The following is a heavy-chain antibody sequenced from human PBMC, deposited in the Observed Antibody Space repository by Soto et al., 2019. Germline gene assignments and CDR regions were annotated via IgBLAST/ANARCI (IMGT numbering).Heavy chain of an antibody. V-gene: IGHV4-4*02. D-gene: IGHD2-2*01. CDR2: IYHSGST. CDR3: ARRGRTTTFYYYGMDV. CDR1: GGSISSTNW. Sequence: SETLSLTCAVSGGSISSTNWWSWVRQPPGKGLEWIGEIYHSGSTNYNPSLKSRVTISVDKSKNQFSLKLSSVTAADTAVYYCARRGRTTTFYYYGMDVWGQGTTVTVSS. J-gene: IGHJ6*02.